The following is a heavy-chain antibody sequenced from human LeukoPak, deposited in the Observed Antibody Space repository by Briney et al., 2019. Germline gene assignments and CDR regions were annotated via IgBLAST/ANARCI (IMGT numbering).Heavy chain of an antibody. V-gene: IGHV1-18*01. J-gene: IGHJ6*03. CDR2: ISAYNGNT. D-gene: IGHD1-26*01. CDR3: ARAEDVSEVGYYYMDV. Sequence: ASVKVSCKASGYTFTSYGISWVRQAPGQGLEWMGWISAYNGNTNYAQKLQGRVTMTTDTSTSTAYMELRSLRSDDTAVYYCARAEDVSEVGYYYMDVWGKGTTVTVSS. CDR1: GYTFTSYG.